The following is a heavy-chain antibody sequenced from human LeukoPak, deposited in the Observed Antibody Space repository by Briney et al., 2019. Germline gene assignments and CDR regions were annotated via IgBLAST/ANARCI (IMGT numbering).Heavy chain of an antibody. CDR1: GFTFSSYA. V-gene: IGHV3-23*01. J-gene: IGHJ4*02. CDR2: ISGSDGST. Sequence: GGSLRLSCAASGFTFSSYAMSWVRQAPGKGLEWVSAISGSDGSTYYADSVKGRFTISRDNSKNTLYLQMNSLRAEDTAVYYCAKRNQYYYDSSGYYDYWGQGTLVTVSS. CDR3: AKRNQYYYDSSGYYDY. D-gene: IGHD3-22*01.